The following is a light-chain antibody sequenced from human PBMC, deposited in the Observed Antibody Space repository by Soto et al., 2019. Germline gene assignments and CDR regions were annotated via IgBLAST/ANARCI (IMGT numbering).Light chain of an antibody. J-gene: IGKJ5*01. V-gene: IGKV1-33*01. CDR2: DVT. Sequence: DIQMTQSPSSLSASVGDRVTITCQASQDIDKYLNWYQQKPGEAPKLLIDDVTNLEKGDPSRFSGSGSGTHFTFTIGSLQPEDIATYYCQQYYDLPITFGQGTRLEIK. CDR3: QQYYDLPIT. CDR1: QDIDKY.